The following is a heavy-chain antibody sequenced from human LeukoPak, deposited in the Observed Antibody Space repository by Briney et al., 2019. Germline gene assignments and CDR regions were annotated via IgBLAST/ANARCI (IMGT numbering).Heavy chain of an antibody. CDR3: ARDLPRHDYMDV. J-gene: IGHJ6*03. CDR1: GFTFSSYG. CDR2: IRYDGSNK. Sequence: PGGSLRLSCAASGFTFSSYGMHWVRQAPGKGLEWVAFIRYDGSNKYYADSVKGRFTISRDNSKNTLYLQMNSLRAEDTAVYYCARDLPRHDYMDVWGKGTTVTVSS. V-gene: IGHV3-30*02.